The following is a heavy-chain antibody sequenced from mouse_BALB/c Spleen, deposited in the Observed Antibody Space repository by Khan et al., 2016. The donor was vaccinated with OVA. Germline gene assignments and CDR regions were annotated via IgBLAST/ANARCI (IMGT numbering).Heavy chain of an antibody. Sequence: EVQLQESGPSLVKPSQTLSLTCSVTGDSITSGFWNWIRKFPGNKFEYLGYITYSGNTYYNPSLKSRISITLDTSKSQYFLPLNSVTTEDTATYYCARSYGSWAMDYWGQGTSVTVSS. J-gene: IGHJ4*01. V-gene: IGHV3-8*02. CDR3: ARSYGSWAMDY. CDR1: GDSITSGF. D-gene: IGHD1-1*01. CDR2: ITYSGNT.